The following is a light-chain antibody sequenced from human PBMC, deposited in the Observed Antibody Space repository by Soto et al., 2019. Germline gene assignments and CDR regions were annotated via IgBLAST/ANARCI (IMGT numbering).Light chain of an antibody. CDR3: GTWDSSLSAYV. V-gene: IGLV1-51*01. CDR2: DNN. J-gene: IGLJ1*01. CDR1: RSNIVNNY. Sequence: QSVLTQPPSVSAAPGQKVPISCSGSRSNIVNNYVSWYQQLPGTAPKLLIYDNNKRPSGIPDRFSGSKSGTSATLGITGLQTGYEAEYYCGTWDSSLSAYVFGTGTKLTVL.